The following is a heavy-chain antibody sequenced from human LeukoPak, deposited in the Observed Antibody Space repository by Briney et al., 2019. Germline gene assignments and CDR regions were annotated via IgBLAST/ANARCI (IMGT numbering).Heavy chain of an antibody. Sequence: GRSLRLSCAASGFPFNSYAMSWVRQAPGKGLEWVSGIPQSGGSTYYADSVKGRFTISRDNSKNTLYLQMNSLRAEDTAVYYCATNSALGVTYYYGMDVWGQGTTVTVSS. D-gene: IGHD1-26*01. CDR1: GFPFNSYA. CDR2: IPQSGGST. J-gene: IGHJ6*02. V-gene: IGHV3-23*01. CDR3: ATNSALGVTYYYGMDV.